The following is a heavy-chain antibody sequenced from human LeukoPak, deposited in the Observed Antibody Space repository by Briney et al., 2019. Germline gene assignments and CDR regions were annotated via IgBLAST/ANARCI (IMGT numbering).Heavy chain of an antibody. CDR2: INPDKGDT. CDR3: ASLTTWVDY. CDR1: GYSFTTYA. J-gene: IGHJ4*02. D-gene: IGHD4-17*01. Sequence: GASVKVSCKASGYSFTTYATHWVRQAPGQRLEWMGWINPDKGDTKYSQNFQGRITVTRDTSASTTYMELSSLVSEDTAVYYCASLTTWVDYWGQGTLVTVSS. V-gene: IGHV1-3*01.